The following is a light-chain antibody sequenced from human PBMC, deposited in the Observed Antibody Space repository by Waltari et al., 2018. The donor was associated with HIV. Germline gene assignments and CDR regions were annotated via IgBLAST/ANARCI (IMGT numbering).Light chain of an antibody. CDR1: SSDLAASHY. V-gene: IGLV2-14*01. CDR2: DIS. CDR3: SSYTVPGTL. J-gene: IGLJ1*01. Sequence: SALTQPASVSGSPGQSITISCTGTSSDLAASHYVSWYQQYPGKAPKLMIYDISNRPAGVSTCFSGSKSGNTASLTISGLQAEDDADYYCSSYTVPGTLFGTGTRVTVL.